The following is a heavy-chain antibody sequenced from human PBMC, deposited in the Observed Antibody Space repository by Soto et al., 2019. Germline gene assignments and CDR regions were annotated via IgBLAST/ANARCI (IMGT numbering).Heavy chain of an antibody. CDR1: GGCMSSYY. D-gene: IGHD1-26*01. CDR2: IYYSGST. CDR3: ARDLTEMHRGGPGLLDYGMDV. V-gene: IGHV4-59*01. J-gene: IGHJ6*02. Sequence: PSETLSLTCTVSGGCMSSYYWSWIRQPPGKGLEWIGYIYYSGSTNYNPSLKSRVTISVDTSKNQFSLKLSSVTAADTAVYYCARDLTEMHRGGPGLLDYGMDVWGQGTTVTVSS.